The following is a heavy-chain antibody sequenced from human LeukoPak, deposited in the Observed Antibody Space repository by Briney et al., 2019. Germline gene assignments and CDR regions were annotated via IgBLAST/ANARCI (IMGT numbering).Heavy chain of an antibody. CDR1: GYTFTSYG. V-gene: IGHV1-18*01. Sequence: ASVKVSCKASGYTFTSYGISWVRQAPGQGLEWMGWISAYNGNTNYAQKLQGRVTMTTDTSTSTAYMKLRSLRSDDTAVYYCARETGGFWYSGSRYSDYWGQGTLVTVSS. CDR2: ISAYNGNT. D-gene: IGHD1-26*01. J-gene: IGHJ4*02. CDR3: ARETGGFWYSGSRYSDY.